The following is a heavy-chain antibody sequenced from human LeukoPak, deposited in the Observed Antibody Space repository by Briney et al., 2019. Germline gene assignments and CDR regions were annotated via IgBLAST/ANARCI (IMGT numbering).Heavy chain of an antibody. D-gene: IGHD6-6*01. CDR1: GFTFSSYW. CDR2: IKEDGSQK. V-gene: IGHV3-7*01. J-gene: IGHJ4*02. CDR3: ARRGGSSSRRSPVDY. Sequence: PGGSLRLSCAASGFTFSSYWMTWVRQAPGKGPEWVANIKEDGSQKYYVDSVRGRFTTSRDNAKNSLFLQMNSLRAEDTAVYYCARRGGSSSRRSPVDYWGQGTLVTVSS.